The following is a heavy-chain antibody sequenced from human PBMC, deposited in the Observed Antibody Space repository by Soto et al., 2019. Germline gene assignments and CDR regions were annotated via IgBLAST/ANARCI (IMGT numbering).Heavy chain of an antibody. D-gene: IGHD3-3*01. CDR3: ARVQTIFGIITVFDY. V-gene: IGHV4-31*03. J-gene: IGHJ4*02. CDR2: IYYSGST. Sequence: LSLTFTVSGGSINSAGYYSSWLRQHPGQGLEWIGNIYYSGSTNYNPSLKSRVTISIDTSKNHFSLNLSSVTAADTAVYYCARVQTIFGIITVFDYWGQGTLVTVSS. CDR1: GGSINSAGYY.